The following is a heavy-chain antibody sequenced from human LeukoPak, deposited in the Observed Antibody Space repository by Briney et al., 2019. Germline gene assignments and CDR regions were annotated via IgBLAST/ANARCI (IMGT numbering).Heavy chain of an antibody. D-gene: IGHD4-23*01. CDR1: GDTFSDNIAA. J-gene: IGHJ3*02. V-gene: IGHV6-1*01. CDR3: ARGRWSGFDI. CDR2: TYYRSRWRN. Sequence: SQTLSLTCALSGDTFSDNIAAWNWIRQSPSRGLEWLGRTYYRSRWRNDYAESVKSRITINPDTSKNQFFLQLNSVTPEDTAVYYCARGRWSGFDIWGQGTMVTVSS.